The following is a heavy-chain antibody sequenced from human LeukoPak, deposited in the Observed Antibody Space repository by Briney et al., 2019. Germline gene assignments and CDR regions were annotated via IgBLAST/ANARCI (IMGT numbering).Heavy chain of an antibody. CDR2: INNDGSTT. J-gene: IGHJ4*02. V-gene: IGHV3-74*01. CDR3: ARIPMGFGELGNY. D-gene: IGHD3-10*01. Sequence: TGGSLRLSCAASGFTFSDYWMHWVRQPPGKGLVWASDINNDGSTTSYADSVQGRFTISRDNAKNTLHLQINSLRAEDTALYHCARIPMGFGELGNYWGQGTLVTVSS. CDR1: GFTFSDYW.